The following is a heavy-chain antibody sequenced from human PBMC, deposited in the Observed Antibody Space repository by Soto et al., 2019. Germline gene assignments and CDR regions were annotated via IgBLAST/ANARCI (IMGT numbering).Heavy chain of an antibody. V-gene: IGHV1-69*01. D-gene: IGHD2-2*01. CDR1: GGTFSSYA. CDR2: IIPIFGTA. J-gene: IGHJ5*02. Sequence: QVQLVQSGAEVKKPGSSVKVSCKASGGTFSSYAISWVRQAPGQGLEWMGGIIPIFGTANYAQKFQGRVTITADESTSTAYLELRSLRSEDTAVYYCARQIRPTQPFDPWGQGTLVTVSS. CDR3: ARQIRPTQPFDP.